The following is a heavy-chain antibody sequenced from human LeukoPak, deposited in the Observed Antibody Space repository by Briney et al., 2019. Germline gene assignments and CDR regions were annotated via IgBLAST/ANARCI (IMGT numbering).Heavy chain of an antibody. CDR3: ARESDGDYYFDY. CDR2: ISGSSSNI. J-gene: IGHJ4*02. V-gene: IGHV3-21*01. D-gene: IGHD4-17*01. Sequence: GGSLRLSCAASGFSFSSYNMNWARQAPGKGLEWVSSISGSSSNIYYADSVKGRFTISRDNAKNSLYLQMNSLRVEDTAVYSCARESDGDYYFDYWGQGTLVTVSS. CDR1: GFSFSSYN.